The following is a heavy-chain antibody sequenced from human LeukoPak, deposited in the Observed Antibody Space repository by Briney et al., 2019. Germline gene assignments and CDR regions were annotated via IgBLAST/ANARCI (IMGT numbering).Heavy chain of an antibody. Sequence: ASVKVSCKASGYTFTGYYMHWVRQAPGQGLDWIGSINPNSGGTNYAQKFQGRVTMTRDTSISTAYMELSRLRSDDTAVYYCARDPYSSSWYPWDRVVYYYYGMDVWGQGTTVTVSS. V-gene: IGHV1-2*02. D-gene: IGHD6-13*01. CDR2: INPNSGGT. CDR1: GYTFTGYY. CDR3: ARDPYSSSWYPWDRVVYYYYGMDV. J-gene: IGHJ6*02.